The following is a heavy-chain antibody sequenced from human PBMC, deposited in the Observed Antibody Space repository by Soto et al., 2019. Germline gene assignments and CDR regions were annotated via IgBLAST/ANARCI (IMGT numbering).Heavy chain of an antibody. CDR2: ISAGGGST. CDR3: ARLFYGFWSAYPSYFDY. D-gene: IGHD3-3*01. Sequence: EVQLLESGGGLVQPGGSLRLSCAASGITFSTDAMSWVRHAPGRGLEWVSAISAGGGSTYYADSVKGRFSISSDNSKNTLYLQLNSLRAEDTAIYYCARLFYGFWSAYPSYFDYWGQGTLVTVSS. V-gene: IGHV3-23*01. J-gene: IGHJ4*02. CDR1: GITFSTDA.